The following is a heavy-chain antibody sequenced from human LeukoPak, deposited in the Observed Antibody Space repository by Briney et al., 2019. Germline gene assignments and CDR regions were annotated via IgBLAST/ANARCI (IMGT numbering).Heavy chain of an antibody. D-gene: IGHD6-19*01. CDR3: ARSGVQWQWLLTYDAFDI. CDR1: GFTFSSYA. J-gene: IGHJ3*02. V-gene: IGHV3-30-3*01. CDR2: ISYDKSNK. Sequence: GGSLRPSCAASGFTFSSYAMHWVRQAPGKGLEWVALISYDKSNKYYADSVKGRFTISRDNSKNTLFVQMNSLRTEDTAVYYCARSGVQWQWLLTYDAFDIWGQGTMVTVSS.